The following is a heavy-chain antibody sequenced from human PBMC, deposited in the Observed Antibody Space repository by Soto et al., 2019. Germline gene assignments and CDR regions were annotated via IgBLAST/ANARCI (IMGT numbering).Heavy chain of an antibody. V-gene: IGHV3-33*01. Sequence: QVQLVESGGGVVQPGRSLRLSCAASGFTFSSYGMHWVRKAPGKGLEWVAVIWYDGSNKYYADSVKGRFTISRDNSKNTLYLQMNSLRAEDTAVYYCARDYDSSGYPRWYFDLWGRGTLVTVSS. CDR1: GFTFSSYG. D-gene: IGHD3-22*01. CDR2: IWYDGSNK. CDR3: ARDYDSSGYPRWYFDL. J-gene: IGHJ2*01.